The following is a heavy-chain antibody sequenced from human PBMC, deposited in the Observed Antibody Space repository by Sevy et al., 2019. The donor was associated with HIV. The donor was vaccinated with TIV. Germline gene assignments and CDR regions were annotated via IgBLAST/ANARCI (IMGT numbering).Heavy chain of an antibody. CDR2: ISASGIST. Sequence: GGSLRLSCAGSGYTFSGYAMSWVRQAPGKGLEWVSAISASGISTYYAGSVKGRVTISRDNSKNTTYLGMDSLRDDDTALSYCAKDRGAVVDGEEYYLDYWGRGTLVTVSS. J-gene: IGHJ4*02. CDR1: GYTFSGYA. V-gene: IGHV3-23*01. CDR3: AKDRGAVVDGEEYYLDY. D-gene: IGHD2-15*01.